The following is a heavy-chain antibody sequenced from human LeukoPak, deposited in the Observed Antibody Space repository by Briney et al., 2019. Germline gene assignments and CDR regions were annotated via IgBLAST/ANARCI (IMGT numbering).Heavy chain of an antibody. J-gene: IGHJ4*02. CDR2: IIPIFGTA. V-gene: IGHV1-69*13. CDR1: GGTFSSYA. CDR3: ARLNYYDSSGYYTNRSY. Sequence: SVKVSCKASGGTFSSYAISWVRQAPGQGLEWMGGIIPIFGTANYAQKFQGRVTITADESTSTAYMELSSLRSEDTAVYYCARLNYYDSSGYYTNRSYWGQGTLVTVSS. D-gene: IGHD3-22*01.